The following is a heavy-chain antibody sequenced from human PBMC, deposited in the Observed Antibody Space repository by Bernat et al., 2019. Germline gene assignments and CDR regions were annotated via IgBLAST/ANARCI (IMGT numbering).Heavy chain of an antibody. CDR3: AKCQAERWLQLPTGA. J-gene: IGHJ4*02. CDR1: GFTFSSYG. Sequence: QVQLVESGGGVVQPGGSLRLSCAASGFTFSSYGMHWVRQAPGKGLEWVAFIRYDGSNKYYADSVKGRFTISRDNSKNTLYLQMNSLRAGDTAVYYCAKCQAERWLQLPTGAWGQGTLVTVSS. V-gene: IGHV3-30*02. CDR2: IRYDGSNK. D-gene: IGHD5-24*01.